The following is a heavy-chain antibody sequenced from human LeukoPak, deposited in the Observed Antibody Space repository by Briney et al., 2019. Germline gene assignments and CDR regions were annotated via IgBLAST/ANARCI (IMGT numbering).Heavy chain of an antibody. Sequence: SETLSLTCAVYGGSFSGYYWSWIRQPPGKGLEWIGEINHSGSTNYNPSLKSRVTISVDTSKNQFSLKLSSVTAADTAVYYCARVFYYDVDYWGQGTLVTVSS. D-gene: IGHD3-3*01. CDR2: INHSGST. V-gene: IGHV4-34*01. CDR3: ARVFYYDVDY. J-gene: IGHJ4*02. CDR1: GGSFSGYY.